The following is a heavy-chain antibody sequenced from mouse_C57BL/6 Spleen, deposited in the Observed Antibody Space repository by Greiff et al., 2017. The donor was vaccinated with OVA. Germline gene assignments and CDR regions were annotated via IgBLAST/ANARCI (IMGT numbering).Heavy chain of an antibody. J-gene: IGHJ1*03. CDR2: IDPSDSYT. V-gene: IGHV1-69*01. CDR3: ARGNYYSNYPSYFDV. CDR1: GYTFTSYW. Sequence: VQLQQPGAELVMPGASVKLSCKASGYTFTSYWMHWVKQRPGQGLEWIGEIDPSDSYTNYNHKFKGKSTLTVDKSSSTAYMQLSSLTSEDSAVYYCARGNYYSNYPSYFDVWGTGTTVTVSS. D-gene: IGHD2-5*01.